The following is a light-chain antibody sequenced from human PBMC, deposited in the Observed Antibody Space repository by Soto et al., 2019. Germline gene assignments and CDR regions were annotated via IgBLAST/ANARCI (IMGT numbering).Light chain of an antibody. CDR2: GAS. Sequence: EAVLTHSPATLSVSPGERVTLSCMASQSVATNLAWYQQRPGQAPRLLIYGASKRAIGLPARFSGSGSGTEFTLTITSLQSEDFAVYYCQQYNNWPQTFGQGTKVDIK. J-gene: IGKJ1*01. CDR1: QSVATN. V-gene: IGKV3-15*01. CDR3: QQYNNWPQT.